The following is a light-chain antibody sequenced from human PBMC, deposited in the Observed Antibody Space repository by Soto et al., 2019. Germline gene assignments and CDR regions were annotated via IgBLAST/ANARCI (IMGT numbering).Light chain of an antibody. CDR1: SSDVGGYNY. V-gene: IGLV2-11*01. CDR3: GSHAGTYIHV. CDR2: DVS. J-gene: IGLJ1*01. Sequence: QSALTQPRSVSGSPGQSVTISCTGTSSDVGGYNYVSWYQQHPGKAPKLMIYDVSKRPSGVPDRFSGFKSGNTASLTISGLPAEEDADYSCGSHAGTYIHVFGTGTKLTVL.